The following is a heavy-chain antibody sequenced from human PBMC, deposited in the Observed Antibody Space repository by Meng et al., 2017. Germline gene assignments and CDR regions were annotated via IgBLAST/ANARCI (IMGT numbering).Heavy chain of an antibody. V-gene: IGHV1-2*06. CDR2: INPKSGDT. J-gene: IGHJ4*02. D-gene: IGHD6-25*01. CDR1: GYNFPDYY. CDR3: ARDEDISAAGKLFGDY. Sequence: LVQFGAEVKKPGAPVKVSCKPSGYNFPDYYIHWVRRAPGQGLEWMGRINPKSGDTHYAQKFQARVTMTGDTSISTAYMELSGLRSDDTAMYYCARDEDISAAGKLFGDYWGQGTLVTVSS.